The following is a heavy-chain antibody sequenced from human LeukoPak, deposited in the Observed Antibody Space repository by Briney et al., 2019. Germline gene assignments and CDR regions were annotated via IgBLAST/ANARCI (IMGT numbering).Heavy chain of an antibody. Sequence: GGSLRLSCAASGLTFSSYGMHWVRQAPGKGLEWVAVIWYDGSNKYYADSVKGRFTISRDNSKNTLYLQMNGLRAEDTAVYYCAKELQAGWYYFDYWGQGTLVTVSS. J-gene: IGHJ4*02. CDR2: IWYDGSNK. CDR3: AKELQAGWYYFDY. CDR1: GLTFSSYG. V-gene: IGHV3-33*06. D-gene: IGHD6-19*01.